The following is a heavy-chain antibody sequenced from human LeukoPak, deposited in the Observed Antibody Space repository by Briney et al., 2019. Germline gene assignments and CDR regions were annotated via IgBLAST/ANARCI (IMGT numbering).Heavy chain of an antibody. CDR2: ISSSSSYI. J-gene: IGHJ4*02. CDR3: ARGYSSGWYYFDY. D-gene: IGHD6-19*01. CDR1: GFTFSSYS. V-gene: IGHV3-21*01. Sequence: GRSLRLSCAASGFTFSSYSMNWVRQAPGKGLEWVSSISSSSSYIYYADSVKGRFTISRDNAKNSLYLQMNSLRAEDTAVYYCARGYSSGWYYFDYWGQGTLVTVSS.